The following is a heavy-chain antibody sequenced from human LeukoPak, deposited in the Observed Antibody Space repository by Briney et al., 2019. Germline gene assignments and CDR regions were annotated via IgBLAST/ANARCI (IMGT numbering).Heavy chain of an antibody. J-gene: IGHJ3*02. CDR2: ISGTSDTT. CDR3: AKADATIGGAFDI. V-gene: IGHV3-23*01. D-gene: IGHD3-3*01. CDR1: GFIFKNYA. Sequence: PGGSLRLSCAASGFIFKNYAMSWVRQAPGKGLEWVSIISGTSDTTRYGDSVRGRFTTSRDNPRNPLYLQMNSLRADDSAVYYCAKADATIGGAFDIWGQGTMVTVSS.